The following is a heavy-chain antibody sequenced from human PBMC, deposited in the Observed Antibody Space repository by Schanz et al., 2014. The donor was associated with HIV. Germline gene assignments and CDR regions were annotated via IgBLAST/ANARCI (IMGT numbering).Heavy chain of an antibody. CDR3: AKPEYDSRGNSQSHFDS. Sequence: EVQLLESGGGLVQPGGSLRLSCAASGFTFSSYAMSWVRQAPGKGLEWVSTISGSGGSPYYADSVKGRFTISRDNSKNTLYLQMNSLRVEDTAVYYCAKPEYDSRGNSQSHFDSWGQGTLVTVSS. D-gene: IGHD3-22*01. V-gene: IGHV3-23*01. J-gene: IGHJ4*02. CDR1: GFTFSSYA. CDR2: ISGSGGSP.